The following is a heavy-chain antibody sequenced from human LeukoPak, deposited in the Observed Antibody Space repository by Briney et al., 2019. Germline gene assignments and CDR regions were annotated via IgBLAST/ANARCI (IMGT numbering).Heavy chain of an antibody. Sequence: ASVKVSCKASGYTFTGYYMHWVRQAPGQGREWMGWINPNSGGTNYAQKFQGRVTMTRDTSISTAYMELSRLRSDDTAVYYCARDGWLRDGYNFNYWGQGTLVTVSS. CDR2: INPNSGGT. D-gene: IGHD5-24*01. CDR1: GYTFTGYY. CDR3: ARDGWLRDGYNFNY. V-gene: IGHV1-2*02. J-gene: IGHJ4*02.